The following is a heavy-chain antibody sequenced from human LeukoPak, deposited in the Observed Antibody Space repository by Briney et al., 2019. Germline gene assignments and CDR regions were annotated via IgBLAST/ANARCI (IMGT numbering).Heavy chain of an antibody. D-gene: IGHD6-13*01. CDR2: INSDVSST. Sequence: GGSLRLSCAASGFTFSSYWMHWVRQAPGKGLVWVSRINSDVSSTSYADSVKGRFTISRDNAKNTLYLQMNSLRAEDTAVYYCASLPSSWYWFDPWGQGTLVTVSS. V-gene: IGHV3-74*01. J-gene: IGHJ5*02. CDR1: GFTFSSYW. CDR3: ASLPSSWYWFDP.